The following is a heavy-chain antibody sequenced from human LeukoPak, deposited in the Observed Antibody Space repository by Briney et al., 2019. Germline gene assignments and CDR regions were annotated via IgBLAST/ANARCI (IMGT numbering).Heavy chain of an antibody. CDR1: GYRFTNYW. Sequence: GESLKISCKGSGYRFTNYWIGWVRQMPGKGLEWMGIIYPGDSDTRYSPSFQGQVTISADKSISTAYLQWSSLKASDTAIYYCARHLSSITSCPNYWGQGTLVTVSS. CDR3: ARHLSSITSCPNY. J-gene: IGHJ4*02. V-gene: IGHV5-51*01. D-gene: IGHD2-2*01. CDR2: IYPGDSDT.